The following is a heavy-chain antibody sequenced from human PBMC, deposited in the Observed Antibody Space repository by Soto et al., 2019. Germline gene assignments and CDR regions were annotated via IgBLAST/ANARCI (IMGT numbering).Heavy chain of an antibody. Sequence: EVQVVESRGGLVKPGGSLRLSCTAAGFTFNSYRMNWVRQAPGKRLEWVSSIDPSTNYIYYADSMKGRFTISRDNAKNSLYLQMNSLRADDTAVYYCVKDSSSWYGALDIWGQGTMVTVSS. CDR3: VKDSSSWYGALDI. CDR1: GFTFNSYR. CDR2: IDPSTNYI. J-gene: IGHJ3*02. V-gene: IGHV3-21*01. D-gene: IGHD6-13*01.